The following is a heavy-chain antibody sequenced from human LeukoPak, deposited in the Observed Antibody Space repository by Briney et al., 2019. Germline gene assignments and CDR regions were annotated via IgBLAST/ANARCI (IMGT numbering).Heavy chain of an antibody. J-gene: IGHJ3*02. CDR3: TTFDYAAFLI. V-gene: IGHV3-15*01. CDR2: IKSKTDGGTR. Sequence: PGASLRLSCAVSGFTSSNAWMSWVRQAPGKGLEWVGRIKSKTDGGTRDYAAPVKGRFTISRDDSKNTLYLQMNSLKTEDTAVYYCTTFDYAAFLIWGQGTMVTVSS. CDR1: GFTSSNAW. D-gene: IGHD4/OR15-4a*01.